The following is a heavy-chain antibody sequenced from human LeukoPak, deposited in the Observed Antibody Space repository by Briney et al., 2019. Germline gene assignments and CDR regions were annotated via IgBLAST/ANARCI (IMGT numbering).Heavy chain of an antibody. CDR3: ARVDVAGSGWTDY. CDR1: GYTFTGYY. Sequence: ASVKVPCKASGYTFTGYYMHWVRQAPGQGLEWMGWINPNSGGTNYAQKFQGRVTMTRDTSISTAYMELSRLRSDDTAVYYCARVDVAGSGWTDYWGQGTLVTVSS. J-gene: IGHJ4*02. V-gene: IGHV1-2*02. D-gene: IGHD6-19*01. CDR2: INPNSGGT.